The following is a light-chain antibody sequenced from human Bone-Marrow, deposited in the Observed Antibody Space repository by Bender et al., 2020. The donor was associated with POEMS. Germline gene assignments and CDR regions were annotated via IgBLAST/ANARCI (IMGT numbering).Light chain of an antibody. CDR3: YSVDNADTQGV. CDR2: KDN. CDR1: TLTKQY. Sequence: SNELTQPPSVSVSPGQTARITCSGETLTKQYSYWYQQKAGQAPSLLIYKDNERTSGIPERFSGSSSGTMATLTISRAQVDDEADYYCYSVDNADTQGVFGGGTTLTVL. J-gene: IGLJ3*02. V-gene: IGLV3-25*02.